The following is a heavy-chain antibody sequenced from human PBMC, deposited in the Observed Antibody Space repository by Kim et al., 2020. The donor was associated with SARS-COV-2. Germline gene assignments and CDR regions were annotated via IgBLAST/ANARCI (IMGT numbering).Heavy chain of an antibody. Sequence: GRLTISRDNSKHTVYLQMNSLRDEDTALYYCAKVVVMDGYNYFYYYGMDVWGQGTAVTVSS. J-gene: IGHJ6*02. D-gene: IGHD3-22*01. V-gene: IGHV3-33*03. CDR3: AKVVVMDGYNYFYYYGMDV.